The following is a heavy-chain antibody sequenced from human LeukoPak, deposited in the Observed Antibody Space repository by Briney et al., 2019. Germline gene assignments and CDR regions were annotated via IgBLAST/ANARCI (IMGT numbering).Heavy chain of an antibody. V-gene: IGHV4-4*09. CDR3: ARHKSESYGYLPEYYSDY. CDR1: GRSISSFY. J-gene: IGHJ4*02. CDR2: IYTSGST. Sequence: SETLSLTCIVSGRSISSFYCSWIRHPPGNGLEWIGYIYTSGSTNYTPSVKSRVTISVDASKKQFSLKLSSVTAADTAVYYCARHKSESYGYLPEYYSDYWGQGNLVTVSS. D-gene: IGHD5-18*01.